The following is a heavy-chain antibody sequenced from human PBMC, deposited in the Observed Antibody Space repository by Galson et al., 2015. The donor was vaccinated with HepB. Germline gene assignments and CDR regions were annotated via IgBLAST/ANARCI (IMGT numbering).Heavy chain of an antibody. CDR1: GYTFTSYA. CDR2: INAGNGNT. J-gene: IGHJ4*02. D-gene: IGHD5-12*01. V-gene: IGHV1-3*01. CDR3: ARVAGYSGSVDY. Sequence: SVKVSCKASGYTFTSYAMHWVRQAPGQRLEWMGWINAGNGNTKYSQKFQGRVTITRDTSASTAYMELSSLRSEDTAVYYCARVAGYSGSVDYWGQGTLVTVSS.